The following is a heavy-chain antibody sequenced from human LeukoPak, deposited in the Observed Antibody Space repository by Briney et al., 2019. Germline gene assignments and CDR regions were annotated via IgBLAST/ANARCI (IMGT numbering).Heavy chain of an antibody. CDR3: ARARGPIAARRGDAFDI. Sequence: GGSLRLSCAASGFTFSSYATHWVRQAPGKGLEWVAVISYDGSNKYYADSVKGRFTISRDNSKNTLYLQMNSLRAEDTAVYYCARARGPIAARRGDAFDIWGQGTMVTVSS. CDR1: GFTFSSYA. J-gene: IGHJ3*02. D-gene: IGHD6-6*01. CDR2: ISYDGSNK. V-gene: IGHV3-30-3*01.